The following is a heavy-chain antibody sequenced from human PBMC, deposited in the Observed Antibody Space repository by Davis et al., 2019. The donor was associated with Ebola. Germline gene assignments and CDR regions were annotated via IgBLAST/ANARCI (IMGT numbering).Heavy chain of an antibody. D-gene: IGHD3-10*02. J-gene: IGHJ4*02. CDR3: SLSSAGPDY. V-gene: IGHV4-4*02. CDR2: IYHSGST. CDR1: GGSISSSNW. Sequence: MPSETLSLTCAVSGGSISSSNWWSWVRQPPGKGLEWIGEIYHSGSTNYNPSLKSRVTISVDKSKNQFSLKLSSVTAEDTAVYYCSLSSAGPDYWGQGTLVTVSS.